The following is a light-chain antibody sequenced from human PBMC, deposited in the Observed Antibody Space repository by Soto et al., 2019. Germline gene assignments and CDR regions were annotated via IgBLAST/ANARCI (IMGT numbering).Light chain of an antibody. CDR3: QSYDSSLRTV. J-gene: IGLJ7*01. V-gene: IGLV1-40*01. CDR1: SPNIGAGYD. Sequence: QSVLTQPPSVSGAPGQRVTISCTGSSPNIGAGYDVHWYQQLPGTAPKLLIYGNNNRPSGVPDRFSGSKSGTSASLAITGLQAEDEADYYCQSYDSSLRTVFGGGTQLTVL. CDR2: GNN.